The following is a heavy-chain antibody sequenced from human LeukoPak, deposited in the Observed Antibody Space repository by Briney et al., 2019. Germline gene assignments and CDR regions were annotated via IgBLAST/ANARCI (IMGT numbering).Heavy chain of an antibody. V-gene: IGHV3-48*03. CDR1: GFTFSRYE. CDR3: AREGGSKNWFDP. Sequence: PGGSLRLSCAASGFTFSRYEMNWVRQAPGKGLEWISYVTSSGGTTYYADSVKGRFTISRDNAKNSLYLQMNSLRAEDTAVYYCAREGGSKNWFDPWGQGTLVTVSS. J-gene: IGHJ5*02. CDR2: VTSSGGTT. D-gene: IGHD1-26*01.